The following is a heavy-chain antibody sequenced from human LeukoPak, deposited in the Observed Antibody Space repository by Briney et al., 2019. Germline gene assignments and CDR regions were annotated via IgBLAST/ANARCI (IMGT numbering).Heavy chain of an antibody. CDR2: IYSSGST. CDR3: AGLVTTSSDYFDY. J-gene: IGHJ4*02. CDR1: GGSVSSGSYS. Sequence: PSETLSLTCTVSGGSVSSGSYSWSWIRQPAGKGLEWIGRIYSSGSTNYNPSLKSRVTISVDTSKNQFSLKLSSVTAADTAVYYCAGLVTTSSDYFDYWGQGTLVTVSS. V-gene: IGHV4-61*02. D-gene: IGHD4-17*01.